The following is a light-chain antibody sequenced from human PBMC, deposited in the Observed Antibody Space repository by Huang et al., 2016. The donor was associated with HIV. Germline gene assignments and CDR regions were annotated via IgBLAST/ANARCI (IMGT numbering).Light chain of an antibody. V-gene: IGKV2-28*01. CDR3: MQALQTPV. CDR1: QSLLHSNGYNY. Sequence: DAVVTQSPLSLPVTPGVPASISCRSSQSLLHSNGYNYLDWYVQKPGQSPHLLIYLGSNRASGVPDRFSGSGSGTDFTLKISRVEAEDVGVYYCMQALQTPVFGPGTKVDIK. CDR2: LGS. J-gene: IGKJ3*01.